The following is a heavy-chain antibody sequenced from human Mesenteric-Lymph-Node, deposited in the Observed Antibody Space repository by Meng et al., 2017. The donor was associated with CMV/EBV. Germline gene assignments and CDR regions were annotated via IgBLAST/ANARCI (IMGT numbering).Heavy chain of an antibody. J-gene: IGHJ6*02. Sequence: GGSLRLSCAASGFTFSSYWMSWVRQAPGKGLEWVANIKQDGSEKYYVDSVKGRFTISRDNAKNSLYLQMNSLRAEDTAVYYCAIKKVGWAYYGMDVWGQGTTVTVSS. CDR1: GFTFSSYW. CDR2: IKQDGSEK. D-gene: IGHD1-26*01. V-gene: IGHV3-7*01. CDR3: AIKKVGWAYYGMDV.